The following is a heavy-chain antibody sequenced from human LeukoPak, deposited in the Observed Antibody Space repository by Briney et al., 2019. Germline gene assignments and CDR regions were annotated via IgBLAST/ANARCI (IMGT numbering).Heavy chain of an antibody. CDR2: INPNSGGT. V-gene: IGHV1-2*02. Sequence: ASVKVSCKASGYTFTSYYMHWVRQAPGQGLEWMGIINPNSGGTYYAQKFQGRVTMTSDTSISTAYMELSRLRSDNTAVYYCARDLYGGTSATFDYWGQGTLVTVSS. CDR1: GYTFTSYY. J-gene: IGHJ4*02. D-gene: IGHD4-23*01. CDR3: ARDLYGGTSATFDY.